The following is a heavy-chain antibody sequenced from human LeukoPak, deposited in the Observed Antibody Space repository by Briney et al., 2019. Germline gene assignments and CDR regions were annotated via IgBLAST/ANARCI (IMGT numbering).Heavy chain of an antibody. Sequence: TSVKVSCKASGFTFTLSAVQGVPHARGQRCECREWIVVGSGNTNCTQKFEERVTITRDMSTSTDYMELSSLRSEDTAVYYCAAGGDEENLYYFDYWGQGTLVTVSS. CDR3: AAGGDEENLYYFDY. CDR1: GFTFTLSA. V-gene: IGHV1-58*01. J-gene: IGHJ4*02. CDR2: IVVGSGNT. D-gene: IGHD3-16*01.